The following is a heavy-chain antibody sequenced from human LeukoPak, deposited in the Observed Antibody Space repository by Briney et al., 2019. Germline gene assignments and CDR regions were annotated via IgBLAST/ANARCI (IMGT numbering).Heavy chain of an antibody. V-gene: IGHV1-69*13. Sequence: ASVKVSSKASGGTFSIYAISWVRQAPGQGLEWMGGIIPIFGTANYAQKFQGRVTITADESTSTAYMELSSLRSEDTAVYYCANTYCGGDCYLDYWGQGTLVTVSS. J-gene: IGHJ4*02. CDR1: GGTFSIYA. CDR2: IIPIFGTA. CDR3: ANTYCGGDCYLDY. D-gene: IGHD2-21*02.